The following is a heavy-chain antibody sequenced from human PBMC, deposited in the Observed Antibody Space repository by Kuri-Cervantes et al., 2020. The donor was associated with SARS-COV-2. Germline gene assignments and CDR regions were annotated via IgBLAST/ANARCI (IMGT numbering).Heavy chain of an antibody. CDR1: GYTFTSYA. D-gene: IGHD6-13*01. Sequence: ASVKVSCKASGYTFTSYAMHWVRQAPGQRLEWMGWSNAGNGNTKYSQEFQGRVTITRDTSASTAYMELSSLRSEDTAVYYCARGDWGIAAAQPNWFDPWGQGTLVTVSS. V-gene: IGHV1-3*02. J-gene: IGHJ5*02. CDR2: SNAGNGNT. CDR3: ARGDWGIAAAQPNWFDP.